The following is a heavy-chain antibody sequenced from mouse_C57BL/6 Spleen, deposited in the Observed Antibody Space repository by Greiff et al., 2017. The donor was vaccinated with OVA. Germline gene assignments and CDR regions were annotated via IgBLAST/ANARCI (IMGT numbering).Heavy chain of an antibody. D-gene: IGHD1-1*01. V-gene: IGHV1-72*01. Sequence: QVQLKQPGAELVKPGASVKLSCKASGYTFTSYWMHWVKQRPGRGLEWIGRIDPNSGGTKYNEKFKSKATLTVDKPSSTAYMQLSSLTSEDSAVYYCARSGYYYGSEGFDYWGQGTTLTVSS. CDR1: GYTFTSYW. CDR2: IDPNSGGT. CDR3: ARSGYYYGSEGFDY. J-gene: IGHJ2*01.